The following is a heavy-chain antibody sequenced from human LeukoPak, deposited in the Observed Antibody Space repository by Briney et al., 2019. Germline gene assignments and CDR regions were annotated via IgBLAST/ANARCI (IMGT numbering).Heavy chain of an antibody. V-gene: IGHV3-21*01. CDR2: ISSSSSYI. CDR1: GFTFSSYA. Sequence: PGGSLRLSCAASGFTFSSYAMSWVRQAPGKGLEWVSSISSSSSYIYYADSVKGRFTISRDNAKNSLYLQMNSLRAEDTAVYYCARVYYYDSSGYTRGAFDIWGQGTMVTVSS. J-gene: IGHJ3*02. D-gene: IGHD3-22*01. CDR3: ARVYYYDSSGYTRGAFDI.